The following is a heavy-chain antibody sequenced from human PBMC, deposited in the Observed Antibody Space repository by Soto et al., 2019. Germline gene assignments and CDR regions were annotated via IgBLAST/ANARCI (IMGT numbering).Heavy chain of an antibody. CDR1: GGTFSSYA. CDR2: IIPIFGTA. CDR3: ARDIVLVPAAPPHYGMDV. V-gene: IGHV1-69*13. Sequence: GASVKVSCKASGGTFSSYAISWVRQAPGQGLEWMGGIIPIFGTANYAQKFQGRVTITADESTSTAYMELSSLRSEDTAVYYCARDIVLVPAAPPHYGMDVWGQGTTVTVSS. D-gene: IGHD2-2*01. J-gene: IGHJ6*02.